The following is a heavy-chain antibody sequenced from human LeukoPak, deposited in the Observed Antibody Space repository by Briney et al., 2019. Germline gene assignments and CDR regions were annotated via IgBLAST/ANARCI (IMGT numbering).Heavy chain of an antibody. CDR1: GGSIYSYY. J-gene: IGHJ4*02. V-gene: IGHV4-59*01. CDR2: IFYSGST. CDR3: ARAGDAAAAGLFDY. Sequence: SETLSLTCTVSGGSIYSYYWSWIRQPPGKGLEWIGYIFYSGSTNYNPSLKSRVTISVDTSKNQFSLKLSSVTAADTAVYYCARAGDAAAAGLFDYWGQGTPVTVPS. D-gene: IGHD6-13*01.